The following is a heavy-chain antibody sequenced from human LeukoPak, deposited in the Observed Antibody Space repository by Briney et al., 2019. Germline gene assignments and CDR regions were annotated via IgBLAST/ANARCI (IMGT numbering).Heavy chain of an antibody. D-gene: IGHD3-16*01. CDR3: VKDSPGESARYLSC. CDR1: GFTFRTYV. J-gene: IGHJ4*02. Sequence: PGESLTLSCSASGFTFRTYVMLWVRQAPGKALEYVSSYIVDGGSPLYADSRRGRFTITRDNSKTALSLHMPSVGADDAPLYYCVKDSPGESARYLSCWGQGTLVTVSS. CDR2: YIVDGGSP. V-gene: IGHV3-64D*08.